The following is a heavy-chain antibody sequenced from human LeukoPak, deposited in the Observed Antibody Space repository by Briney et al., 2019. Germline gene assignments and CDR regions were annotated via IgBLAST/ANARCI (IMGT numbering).Heavy chain of an antibody. CDR2: ISSSSSYI. CDR1: GFTFSSYS. V-gene: IGHV3-21*01. J-gene: IGHJ3*02. D-gene: IGHD6-6*01. Sequence: GGSLRLSCAASGFTFSSYSMNWVRQAPGKGLEWVSSISSSSSYIYYADSVKGRFTISRDNAKNSLYLQMNSLRAEDTAVYYCARDRRPSSSSGAFDIWGQGTMVTVSS. CDR3: ARDRRPSSSSGAFDI.